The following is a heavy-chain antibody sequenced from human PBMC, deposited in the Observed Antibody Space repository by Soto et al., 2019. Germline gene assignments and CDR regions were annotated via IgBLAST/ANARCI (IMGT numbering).Heavy chain of an antibody. J-gene: IGHJ4*02. CDR1: GGSISSSSYY. Sequence: QLQLQESGPGLVKPSETLSLTCTVSGGSISSSSYYWGWIRQPPGKGLEWIGSIYYSGSTYYNPSLKRRVTISVDTSKNQFSLKLSSVTAADTAVYYCARQEGLFGPHYWGQGTLVTVSS. D-gene: IGHD3-9*01. V-gene: IGHV4-39*01. CDR3: ARQEGLFGPHY. CDR2: IYYSGST.